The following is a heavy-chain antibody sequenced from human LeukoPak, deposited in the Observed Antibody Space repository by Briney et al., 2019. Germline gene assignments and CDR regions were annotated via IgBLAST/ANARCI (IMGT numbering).Heavy chain of an antibody. CDR2: IYYSGRT. V-gene: IGHV4-39*01. CDR3: ARRYYYDSSGYYD. CDR1: GGSISSSNYY. Sequence: PSETLSLTCTVSGGSISSSNYYWGWIRQPPGKGLEWIGSIYYSGRTYYNPSLKSRVTISVDTSKNQFSLKLSSVTAADTAVYYCARRYYYDSSGYYDWGQGTLVTVSS. J-gene: IGHJ4*02. D-gene: IGHD3-22*01.